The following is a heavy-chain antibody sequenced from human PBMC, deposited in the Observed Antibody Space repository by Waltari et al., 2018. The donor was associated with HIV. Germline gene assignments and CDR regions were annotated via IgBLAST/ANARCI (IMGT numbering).Heavy chain of an antibody. D-gene: IGHD5-18*01. V-gene: IGHV3-30*04. J-gene: IGHJ4*02. Sequence: QVQLVESGGGVVQPGRSLRLSCAASGFTFSSYALHWVRQAPGKGLEWVAVISYDGSNKYYADSVKGRFTISRDNSKNTLYLQMNSLRAEDTAVYYCASPGYSLGDYWGQGTLVTVSS. CDR2: ISYDGSNK. CDR1: GFTFSSYA. CDR3: ASPGYSLGDY.